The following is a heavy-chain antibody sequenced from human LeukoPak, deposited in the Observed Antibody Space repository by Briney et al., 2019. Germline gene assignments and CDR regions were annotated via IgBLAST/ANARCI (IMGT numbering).Heavy chain of an antibody. J-gene: IGHJ4*02. CDR3: ASHRKEGSWYEDY. V-gene: IGHV5-51*01. CDR2: IYPGDSDT. D-gene: IGHD6-13*01. CDR1: GYSFTSYW. Sequence: KSGESLKISCKGSGYSFTSYWIGWVRQMPGKGLEWIGIIYPGDSDTRCSPSFQGQVTISADKSISTAYLQWSSLKASDTAMYYCASHRKEGSWYEDYWGQGTLVTVSS.